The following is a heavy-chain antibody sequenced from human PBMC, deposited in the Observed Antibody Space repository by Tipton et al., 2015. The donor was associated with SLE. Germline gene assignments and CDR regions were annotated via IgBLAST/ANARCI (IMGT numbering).Heavy chain of an antibody. V-gene: IGHV4-59*08. CDR1: GGSISSHY. Sequence: TLSLTCTVSGGSISSHYWSWIRQPPGKGLEWIGYIYYSGSTYYNPSLKSRVTISVDTSKNQFSLKLSSVTAADTAVYYCARHDKGRDGDNWHAFDIWGQGTMVTVSS. D-gene: IGHD5-24*01. J-gene: IGHJ3*02. CDR2: IYYSGST. CDR3: ARHDKGRDGDNWHAFDI.